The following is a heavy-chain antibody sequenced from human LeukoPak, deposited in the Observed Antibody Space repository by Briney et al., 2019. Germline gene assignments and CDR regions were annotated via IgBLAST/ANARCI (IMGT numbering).Heavy chain of an antibody. CDR3: AMTTVTTGYYFDY. V-gene: IGHV3-21*01. J-gene: IGHJ4*02. CDR1: GFAFSSYS. D-gene: IGHD4-17*01. CDR2: ISSSSSYI. Sequence: GGSLRLSCAASGFAFSSYSMNWVRQAPGKGLEWVSSISSSSSYIYYADSVKGRFTISRDNAKNSLYLQMNSLRAEDTAVYYCAMTTVTTGYYFDYWGQGTLVTVSS.